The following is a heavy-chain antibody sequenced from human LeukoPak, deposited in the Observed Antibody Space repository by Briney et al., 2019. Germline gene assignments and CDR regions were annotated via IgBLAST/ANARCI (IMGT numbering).Heavy chain of an antibody. CDR2: ISGSGGST. J-gene: IGHJ4*02. D-gene: IGHD1-26*01. V-gene: IGHV3-23*01. Sequence: GASLRLSCAASGFTFSSYAMSWVCQAPGKGLEWVSAISGSGGSTYYADSVKGRFTISRDNSKNTLYLQMNSLRAEDTAVYYCAKGDSGSYYKDPYYFDYWGQGTLVTVSS. CDR3: AKGDSGSYYKDPYYFDY. CDR1: GFTFSSYA.